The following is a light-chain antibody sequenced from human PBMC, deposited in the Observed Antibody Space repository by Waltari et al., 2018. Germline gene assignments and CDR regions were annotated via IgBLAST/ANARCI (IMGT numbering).Light chain of an antibody. Sequence: QSVLTQPPSESAAPGQKVTIPCSGAASNIGNNFVSWYQQFPGASPKLPIFATKKRPSGIPDRFAGSKSGTSATLGITGLQTGDEADYYCGTWDNSLSGWVFGTGTKLTVL. J-gene: IGLJ3*02. CDR3: GTWDNSLSGWV. CDR1: ASNIGNNF. CDR2: ATK. V-gene: IGLV1-51*01.